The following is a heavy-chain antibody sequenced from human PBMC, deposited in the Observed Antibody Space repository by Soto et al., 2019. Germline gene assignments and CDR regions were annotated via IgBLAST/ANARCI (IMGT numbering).Heavy chain of an antibody. Sequence: GESLKISCKGSGYSFTSYWISWVRQMPGKGLEWMGRIDPSDSYTNYSPSFQGHVTISADKSISTAYLQWSSLKASDTAMYYCALYDFWSGYLPYGMDVWGQGTTVTVSS. J-gene: IGHJ6*02. CDR3: ALYDFWSGYLPYGMDV. D-gene: IGHD3-3*01. CDR2: IDPSDSYT. CDR1: GYSFTSYW. V-gene: IGHV5-10-1*01.